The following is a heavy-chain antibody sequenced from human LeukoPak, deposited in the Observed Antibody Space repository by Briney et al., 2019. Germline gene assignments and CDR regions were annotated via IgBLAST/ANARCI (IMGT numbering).Heavy chain of an antibody. V-gene: IGHV3-23*01. CDR3: AKSLATGWCVNEY. Sequence: PGGSLRLSCAASGFTFSNYAMTWVRQAPGKGLEWVSSISATGGTTYYADSVKGRFTISRDNSKNTLYLQMNSLRAEDTAVYYCAKSLATGWCVNEYWGQGTLVTVSS. J-gene: IGHJ4*02. D-gene: IGHD6-19*01. CDR1: GFTFSNYA. CDR2: ISATGGTT.